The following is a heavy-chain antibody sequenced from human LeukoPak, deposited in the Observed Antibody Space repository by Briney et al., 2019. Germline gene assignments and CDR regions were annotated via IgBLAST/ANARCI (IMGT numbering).Heavy chain of an antibody. Sequence: GGSLRLSGAASGFTFSTYGMHWVRQPPGKGLEWVAVIWSDGSNEYYADSVKGRFTISRDNSKNTLYLQMNSLRAEDTAVYYCAKDSENGVADYWGQGTLVTVSS. CDR2: IWSDGSNE. D-gene: IGHD1-1*01. CDR1: GFTFSTYG. V-gene: IGHV3-33*06. CDR3: AKDSENGVADY. J-gene: IGHJ4*02.